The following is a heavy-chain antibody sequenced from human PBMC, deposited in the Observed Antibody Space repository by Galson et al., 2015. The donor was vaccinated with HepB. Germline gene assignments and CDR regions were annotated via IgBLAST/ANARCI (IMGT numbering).Heavy chain of an antibody. CDR3: ARGRYKSLWFGEHAFDI. Sequence: SLRLSCAASGFTFSSYAMHWVRQAPGKGLEWVAVISYDGSNKYYADSVKGRFTISRDNAKNSLYLQMNSLRAEDTAVYYCARGRYKSLWFGEHAFDIWGQGTMVTVSS. CDR1: GFTFSSYA. J-gene: IGHJ3*02. CDR2: ISYDGSNK. D-gene: IGHD3-10*01. V-gene: IGHV3-30*04.